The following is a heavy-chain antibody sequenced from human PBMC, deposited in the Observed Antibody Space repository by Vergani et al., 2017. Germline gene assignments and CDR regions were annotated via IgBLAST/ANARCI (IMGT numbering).Heavy chain of an antibody. Sequence: QVQLVESGGGVVQPGRSLRLSCAASGFTFSSYAMHWVRQAPGKGLEWVAVISYDGSNKYYADSVKGRFTISRDNSKNTLYLQMNSLGAEYTAVYYGARDGPIDAFDIWGQGTMVTVSS. V-gene: IGHV3-30-3*01. J-gene: IGHJ3*02. CDR2: ISYDGSNK. CDR3: ARDGPIDAFDI. CDR1: GFTFSSYA.